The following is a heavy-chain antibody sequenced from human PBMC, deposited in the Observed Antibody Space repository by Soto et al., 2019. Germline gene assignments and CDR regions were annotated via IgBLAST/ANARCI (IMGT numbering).Heavy chain of an antibody. CDR2: IYYSGST. Sequence: SETLSLTCTVSGGSISSYYWSWIRQPPGKGLEWIGYIYYSGSTNYNPSLKSRVTISVDTSKNTLYLQMNSLRAEDTAVYYCAKETISTSCCNWFDPWGQGTLVTVSS. V-gene: IGHV4-59*12. D-gene: IGHD2-2*01. CDR1: GGSISSYY. CDR3: AKETISTSCCNWFDP. J-gene: IGHJ5*02.